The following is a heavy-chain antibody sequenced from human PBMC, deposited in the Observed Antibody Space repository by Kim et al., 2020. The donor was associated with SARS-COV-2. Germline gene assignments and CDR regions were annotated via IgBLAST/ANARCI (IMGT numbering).Heavy chain of an antibody. V-gene: IGHV3-30*18. Sequence: GGSLRLSCAASGFSVFDYGLHWIRQAPGKGLEWVAFISDDGDKEYYADSVVGRFIIARDKSKNTLHLQMNSLRDEDTAIYYCAKDAHEWSSRYYGMDVWGQGTTVTVSS. CDR1: GFSVFDYG. CDR3: AKDAHEWSSRYYGMDV. J-gene: IGHJ6*02. D-gene: IGHD3-3*01. CDR2: ISDDGDKE.